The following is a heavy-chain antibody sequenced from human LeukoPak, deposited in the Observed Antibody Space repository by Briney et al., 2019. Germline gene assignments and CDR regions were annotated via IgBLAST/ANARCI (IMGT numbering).Heavy chain of an antibody. Sequence: SETLSLTCAVYGGSFSGYYWSWIRQPPGKGLEWIGEINHSGSTNYNPSLKSRVTISVDTSKNQFSLKLSSVTAADTAVYYCARHRNTGPYWYFDLWGRGTLVTVSS. CDR3: ARHRNTGPYWYFDL. CDR1: GGSFSGYY. CDR2: INHSGST. D-gene: IGHD1/OR15-1a*01. J-gene: IGHJ2*01. V-gene: IGHV4-34*01.